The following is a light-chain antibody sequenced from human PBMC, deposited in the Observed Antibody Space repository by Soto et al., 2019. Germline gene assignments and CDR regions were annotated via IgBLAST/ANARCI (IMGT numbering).Light chain of an antibody. J-gene: IGKJ4*01. CDR1: QSISSN. CDR3: QQLNSYPLT. V-gene: IGKV3-15*01. Sequence: EIVMTQSPATLSVSPGERSTLSCRASQSISSNLAWYQQKPGQAPRLLIYDASTRATGIPARFSGSGSGTDFTLTISSLQPEDFATYYCQQLNSYPLTFGGGTKVDIK. CDR2: DAS.